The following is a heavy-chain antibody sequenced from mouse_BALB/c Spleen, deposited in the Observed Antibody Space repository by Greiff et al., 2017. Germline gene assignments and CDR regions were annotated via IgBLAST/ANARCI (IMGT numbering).Heavy chain of an antibody. CDR1: GYSITSGYY. CDR2: ISYDGSN. Sequence: EVKLVESGPGLVKPSQSLSLTCSVTGYSITSGYYWNWIRQFPGNKLEWMGYISYDGSNNYNPSLKNRISITRDTSKNQFFLKLNSVTTEDTATYYCARKGLLRSWYFDVWGAGTTVTVSS. V-gene: IGHV3-6*02. J-gene: IGHJ1*01. CDR3: ARKGLLRSWYFDV. D-gene: IGHD1-1*01.